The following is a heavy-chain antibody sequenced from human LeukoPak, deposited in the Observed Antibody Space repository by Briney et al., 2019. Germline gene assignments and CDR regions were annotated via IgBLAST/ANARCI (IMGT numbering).Heavy chain of an antibody. J-gene: IGHJ4*02. CDR1: GFSFTSYG. Sequence: GRSLRLSCAASGFSFTSYGMHWVRQAPGKGLEWVAVIWYDGTNKYYADSVKGRFTISRDTSNNVLYLQMNSLRAEDTAVYYCARVSEPGNSDYWGQGTLVTVSS. CDR3: ARVSEPGNSDY. D-gene: IGHD4-23*01. CDR2: IWYDGTNK. V-gene: IGHV3-33*01.